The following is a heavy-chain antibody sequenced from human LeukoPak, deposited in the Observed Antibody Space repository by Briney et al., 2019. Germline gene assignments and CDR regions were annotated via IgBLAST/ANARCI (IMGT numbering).Heavy chain of an antibody. V-gene: IGHV4-34*01. Sequence: SETLSLTCAVYGGSFSGYYWSWIRQPPGKGLEWIGEINHSGSTNYNPSLKSRVTISVDTSKKQFSLKLSSVTAADTAVYYCARASSLYDFWSGYRTPPDYWGQGTLVTVSS. J-gene: IGHJ4*02. CDR2: INHSGST. CDR1: GGSFSGYY. D-gene: IGHD3-3*01. CDR3: ARASSLYDFWSGYRTPPDY.